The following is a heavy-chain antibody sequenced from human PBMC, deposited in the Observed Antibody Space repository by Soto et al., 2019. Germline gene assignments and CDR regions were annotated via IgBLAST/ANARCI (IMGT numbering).Heavy chain of an antibody. CDR2: IVPIFGTA. V-gene: IGHV1-69*12. CDR3: ARGRYSGYDMPDTYYYYTYGMDV. CDR1: GGTFSSHG. D-gene: IGHD5-12*01. J-gene: IGHJ6*02. Sequence: QVQLVQSGAEVKKPGSSVKVSCKASGGTFSSHGISWVRQAPGQGLEWMGGIVPIFGTADDAQRFRGRVTITADESTSTAYMELSSLRSEATAVYYCARGRYSGYDMPDTYYYYTYGMDVWGQGTTVTVSS.